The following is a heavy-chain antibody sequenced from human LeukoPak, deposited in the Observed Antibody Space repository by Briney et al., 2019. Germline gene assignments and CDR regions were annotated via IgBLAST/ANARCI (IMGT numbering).Heavy chain of an antibody. CDR3: AKVPPPSFWYGEYDLHY. Sequence: PGGSLRLSCALSGVTLRVYTIDGVSQAPGKGLVWVSRINSDGSSTSYADSVKGRFTISRDNAKNTLYLQMNSLRAEDTAVYYCAKVPPPSFWYGEYDLHYWGQGTLVTVSS. CDR2: INSDGSST. J-gene: IGHJ4*02. V-gene: IGHV3-74*01. CDR1: GVTLRVYT. D-gene: IGHD4-17*01.